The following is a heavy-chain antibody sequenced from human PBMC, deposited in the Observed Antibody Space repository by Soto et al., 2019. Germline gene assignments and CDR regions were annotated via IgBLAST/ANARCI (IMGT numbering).Heavy chain of an antibody. D-gene: IGHD3-10*01. CDR3: ASSLYGSGSYYRRYYYYGMDV. CDR2: IYPGDSDT. J-gene: IGHJ6*02. Sequence: PGESLKISCKGSGYSFTSYWIGWVRQMPGKGLEWMGIIYPGDSDTRYSPSFQGQVTISADKSISTAYLQWSSLKASDTAMYYCASSLYGSGSYYRRYYYYGMDVWGQGTTVTVSS. CDR1: GYSFTSYW. V-gene: IGHV5-51*01.